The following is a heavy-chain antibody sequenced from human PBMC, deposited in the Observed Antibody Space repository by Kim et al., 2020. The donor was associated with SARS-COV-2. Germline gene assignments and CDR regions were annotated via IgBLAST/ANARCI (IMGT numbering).Heavy chain of an antibody. Sequence: SETLSLTCIVSGDSIISDRGWSWVRQPPGKGLEWVGETYHTGSTNYNPSLKSRVTISVDKSKNQFSLRLNSVTAADTAVYYCARGGLLVRGVIPPRYFD. CDR2: TYHTGST. D-gene: IGHD3-10*01. J-gene: IGHJ4*01. CDR3: ARGGLLVRGVIPPRYFD. V-gene: IGHV4-4*02. CDR1: GDSIISDRG.